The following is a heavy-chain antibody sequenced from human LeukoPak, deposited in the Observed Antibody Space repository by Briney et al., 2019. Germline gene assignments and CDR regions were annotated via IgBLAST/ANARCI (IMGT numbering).Heavy chain of an antibody. D-gene: IGHD6-6*01. V-gene: IGHV1-69*04. CDR1: IGTFSKYA. CDR3: ARDDARAREIDY. CDR2: IIPILNIT. Sequence: ASAKVSCKASIGTFSKYAISWVRQAPGQGLEWMGRIIPILNITHYAKKCQGRVTIAAAKSRSRAYMEWNSRESEDTAMYYCARDDARAREIDYWSQGTLVTVYS. J-gene: IGHJ4*02.